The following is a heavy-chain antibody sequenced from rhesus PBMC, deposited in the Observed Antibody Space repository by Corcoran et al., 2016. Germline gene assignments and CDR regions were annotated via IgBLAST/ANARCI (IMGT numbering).Heavy chain of an antibody. CDR2: INGNDGRP. CDR3: ARYYRSDRSSYHYRFDV. D-gene: IGHD2-27*01. J-gene: IGHJ5-1*01. Sequence: QVQLQESGPGLVKPSETLSLTCVVPGDSLSNHWWSWILQSPEKCLEGIGAINGNDGRPTLNFFLKSRVTFSRDAAKNLFSLTLDSVTAADTAMYFCARYYRSDRSSYHYRFDVWGPGVLVTVSS. CDR1: GDSLSNHW. V-gene: IGHV4-80*01.